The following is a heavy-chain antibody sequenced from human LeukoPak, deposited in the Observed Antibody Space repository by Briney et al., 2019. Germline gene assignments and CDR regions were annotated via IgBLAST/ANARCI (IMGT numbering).Heavy chain of an antibody. D-gene: IGHD2-21*01. Sequence: GGSLRLSCAASGFIFSHYTMTWVRQAPGKGLEWVSSINGSGDATKYVDSVMGRFTISRDNSKNTVSLQMNSLRAEDTAVYYCAKSDCGSDGCKLLNYWGQGTLVTASS. J-gene: IGHJ4*02. CDR2: INGSGDAT. CDR3: AKSDCGSDGCKLLNY. V-gene: IGHV3-23*01. CDR1: GFIFSHYT.